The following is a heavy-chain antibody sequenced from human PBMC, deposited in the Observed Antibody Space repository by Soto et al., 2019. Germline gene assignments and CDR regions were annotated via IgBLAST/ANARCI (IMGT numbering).Heavy chain of an antibody. CDR3: ASHPYDYGDWLGAC. Sequence: QLQLQESGPGLVKPSETLSLTCTVSGGSISSSSYYWGWIRQPPGKGLEWIGSIYYSGSTYYNPSLKRRVTISVDTSKNQFSLKLSSVTAADTAVYYCASHPYDYGDWLGACWGQGTLVTVSS. CDR2: IYYSGST. CDR1: GGSISSSSYY. V-gene: IGHV4-39*01. J-gene: IGHJ4*02. D-gene: IGHD4-17*01.